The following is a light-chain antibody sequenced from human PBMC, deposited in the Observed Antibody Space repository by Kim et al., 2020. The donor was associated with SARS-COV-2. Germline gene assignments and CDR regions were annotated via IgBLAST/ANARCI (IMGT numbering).Light chain of an antibody. CDR2: DVT. CDR1: SGDVGAYNY. Sequence: GQSITLSCTGTSGDVGAYNYVSWYQQHPGKAPTLMIYDVTNRPSGVSNRFSGSKSGNTASLAISGLQAEDEADYYCSSYTSTSTLFGTGTKVTVL. CDR3: SSYTSTSTL. V-gene: IGLV2-14*03. J-gene: IGLJ1*01.